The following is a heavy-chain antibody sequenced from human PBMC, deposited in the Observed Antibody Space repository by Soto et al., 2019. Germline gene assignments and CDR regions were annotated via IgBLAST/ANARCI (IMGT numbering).Heavy chain of an antibody. Sequence: GESLKISCKGSGYTFTIYWIIWVRQMPGKGLEWMGRIDPSDSYTDYSPSFQGHVTISADRSITTAYLQWTTLKASDTAIYYCARLATGYDYGGDYWGQGTLVTVSS. J-gene: IGHJ4*02. CDR2: IDPSDSYT. CDR1: GYTFTIYW. D-gene: IGHD5-12*01. V-gene: IGHV5-10-1*01. CDR3: ARLATGYDYGGDY.